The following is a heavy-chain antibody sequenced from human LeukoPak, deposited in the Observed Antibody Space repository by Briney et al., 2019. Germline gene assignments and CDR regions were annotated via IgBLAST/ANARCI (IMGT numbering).Heavy chain of an antibody. CDR3: ARDRDTAMGL. J-gene: IGHJ4*02. CDR2: ISYDGNDK. Sequence: GGSLRLSCAASGFTFSNYAMHWVRQAPGKGLEWVTIISYDGNDKYYTDSVKGRFTISRDKSKNTLYLQMDSLRAEDTAVYYCARDRDTAMGLWGQGTLVTVSS. D-gene: IGHD5-18*01. V-gene: IGHV3-30-3*01. CDR1: GFTFSNYA.